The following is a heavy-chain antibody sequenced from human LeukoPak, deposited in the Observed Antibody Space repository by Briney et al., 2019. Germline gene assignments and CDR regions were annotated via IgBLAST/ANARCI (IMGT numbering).Heavy chain of an antibody. CDR3: ARHSRSAYTGYENAFDI. V-gene: IGHV4-39*01. CDR2: IYNSANT. Sequence: SQTLSLTCTVSGDSISSSSYCWDWIRQPPGKGLEWIGNIYNSANTHYNPSLKTRITMSVDTSKNQFSLKLNSVTAADTGIYYCARHSRSAYTGYENAFDIWGQGTMVTVSS. D-gene: IGHD5-12*01. J-gene: IGHJ3*02. CDR1: GDSISSSSYC.